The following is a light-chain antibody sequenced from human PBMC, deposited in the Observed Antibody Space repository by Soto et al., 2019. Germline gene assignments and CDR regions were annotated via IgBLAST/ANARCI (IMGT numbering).Light chain of an antibody. Sequence: DIQMTQSPATLSASVGDRVTITCRASQDIFTYVAWYQQKPGQAPKLLIFAASTLESGVPPRFSGSGSGSDFTLTITSLQPEDFATYYCQHYTLASGPFGQGT. V-gene: IGKV1-5*01. CDR1: QDIFTY. J-gene: IGKJ1*01. CDR3: QHYTLASGP. CDR2: AAS.